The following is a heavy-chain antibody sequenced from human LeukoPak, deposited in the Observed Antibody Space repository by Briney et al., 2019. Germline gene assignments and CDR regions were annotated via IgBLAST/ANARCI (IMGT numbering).Heavy chain of an antibody. Sequence: PGGSLRLSCAASGFTFSSYAMHWVRQAPGKGLEWVAVISYDGSNKYYADSVKGRFTISRDNSKNTLYLQMNSLRAEDTAVYYCAKEWSAFDLWGQGTMVSVSS. D-gene: IGHD2-15*01. V-gene: IGHV3-30*01. CDR2: ISYDGSNK. CDR1: GFTFSSYA. CDR3: AKEWSAFDL. J-gene: IGHJ3*01.